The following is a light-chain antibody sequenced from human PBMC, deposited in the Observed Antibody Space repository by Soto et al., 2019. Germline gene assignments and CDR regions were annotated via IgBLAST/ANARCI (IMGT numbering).Light chain of an antibody. Sequence: DIQLPQSHSTLSASVGEGLTITRRASQTISSWLAWYQQKPGKANKLLIYAASTLESGVSSRFSGRGSGTEFTLTINSLQPEEFATYYCKKYKSYLRTVGNGNKVAIK. CDR1: QTISSW. CDR3: KKYKSYLRT. CDR2: AAS. V-gene: IGKV1-5*01. J-gene: IGKJ1*01.